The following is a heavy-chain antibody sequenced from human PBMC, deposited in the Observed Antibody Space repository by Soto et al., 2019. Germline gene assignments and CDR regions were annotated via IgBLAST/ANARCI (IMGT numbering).Heavy chain of an antibody. Sequence: GGSLRLSCAASGFTFSSYSMNWVRQAPGKGLEWVSSISSSSSYIYYADSVKGRFTISRDNAKNSLYLQMNSLRAEDTAVYYCARGSNRRSMHYGMDVWGQAPTLTLSS. D-gene: IGHD2-2*01. CDR3: ARGSNRRSMHYGMDV. CDR1: GFTFSSYS. V-gene: IGHV3-21*01. CDR2: ISSSSSYI. J-gene: IGHJ6*02.